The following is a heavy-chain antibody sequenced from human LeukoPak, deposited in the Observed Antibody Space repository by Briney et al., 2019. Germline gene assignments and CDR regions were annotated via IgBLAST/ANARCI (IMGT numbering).Heavy chain of an antibody. V-gene: IGHV3-21*01. CDR1: GFTFSTYN. CDR2: ISGTSTYI. CDR3: ATDDYGAFDY. J-gene: IGHJ4*02. D-gene: IGHD4/OR15-4a*01. Sequence: GGSLRLSCAASGFTFSTYNINWVRQAPGKGLEWVSSISGTSTYIYYADSVKGRFTISRDNAKNSLYLQMNSLRAEDTAVYYCATDDYGAFDYWGQGTLVTVSS.